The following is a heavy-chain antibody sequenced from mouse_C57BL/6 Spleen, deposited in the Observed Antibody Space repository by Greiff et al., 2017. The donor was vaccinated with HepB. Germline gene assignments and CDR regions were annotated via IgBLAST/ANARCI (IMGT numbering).Heavy chain of an antibody. D-gene: IGHD2-3*01. V-gene: IGHV2-6*02. J-gene: IGHJ2*01. Sequence: VKVVESGPGLVAPSQSLSITCTVSGFSLTSYGVHWVRQPPGKGLEWLVVIWSDGSTTYNSALKSRLSISKDNSKSQVFLKMNSLQTDDTAMYYCARHDCYYNYFDYWGQGTTLTVSS. CDR2: IWSDGST. CDR1: GFSLTSYG. CDR3: ARHDCYYNYFDY.